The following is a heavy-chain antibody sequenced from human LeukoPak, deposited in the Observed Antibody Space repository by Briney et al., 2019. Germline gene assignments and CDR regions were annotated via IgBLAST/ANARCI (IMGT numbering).Heavy chain of an antibody. CDR1: GYTFSIYW. CDR3: ARRSSSGWSYDY. CDR2: IYPGDSDA. Sequence: GESLKISCKGPGYTFSIYWIAWVRPMPGKGLDWMGIIYPGDSDARYSPSFQGQVTISADKSINTAYLQWSSLKASDTALYYCARRSSSGWSYDYWGQGTLVTVSS. D-gene: IGHD6-19*01. V-gene: IGHV5-51*01. J-gene: IGHJ4*02.